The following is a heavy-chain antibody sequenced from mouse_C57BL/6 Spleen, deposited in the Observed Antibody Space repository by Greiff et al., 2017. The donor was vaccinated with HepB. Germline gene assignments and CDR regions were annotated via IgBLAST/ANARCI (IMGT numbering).Heavy chain of an antibody. CDR3: ARHEGGGYDYDAYYFDY. Sequence: VQLKESGAELVKPGASVKLSCKASGYTFTEYTIHWVKQRSGQGLEWIGWFYPGSGSIKYNEKFKDKATLTADKSSSTVYMELSRLTSEDSAVYFCARHEGGGYDYDAYYFDYWGQGTTLTVSS. J-gene: IGHJ2*01. D-gene: IGHD2-4*01. CDR2: FYPGSGSI. CDR1: GYTFTEYT. V-gene: IGHV1-62-2*01.